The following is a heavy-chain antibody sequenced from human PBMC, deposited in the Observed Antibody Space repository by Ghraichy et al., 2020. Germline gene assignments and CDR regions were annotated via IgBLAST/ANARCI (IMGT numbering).Heavy chain of an antibody. CDR1: GYTFTGYY. D-gene: IGHD6-13*01. V-gene: IGHV1-2*02. CDR2: INPNSGGT. J-gene: IGHJ4*02. CDR3: ARETGYSSSWYSY. Sequence: ASVKVSCKASGYTFTGYYMHWVRQAPGQGLEWMGWINPNSGGTNYAQKFQGRVTMTRDTSISTAYMELSRLRSDDTAVYYCARETGYSSSWYSYWGQGTLVTVSS.